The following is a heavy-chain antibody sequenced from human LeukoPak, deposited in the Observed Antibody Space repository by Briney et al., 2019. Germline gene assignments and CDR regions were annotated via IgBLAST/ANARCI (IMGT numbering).Heavy chain of an antibody. CDR2: IYSGGST. D-gene: IGHD2-21*01. Sequence: GGSLRLSCAASGFTVSNNYMSWVRRAAGKGLEGVALIYSGGSTYYADSVEGRFTISRDNSKNTLHLQMNSLRAEDTAVYYCVRNSGELGAWGQGTLVTVSS. CDR1: GFTVSNNY. J-gene: IGHJ5*02. CDR3: VRNSGELGA. V-gene: IGHV3-53*01.